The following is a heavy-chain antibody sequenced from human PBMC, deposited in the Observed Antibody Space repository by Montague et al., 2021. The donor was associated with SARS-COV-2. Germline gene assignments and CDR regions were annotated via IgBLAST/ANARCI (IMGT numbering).Heavy chain of an antibody. V-gene: IGHV4-59*01. CDR3: AREISGSDYFDY. Sequence: SETLSLTCTVPGGSISSNYWNWIRQPPGRGLEWIGYIYYSGSTNYNPSLESRVTISADTSKNHFSLKLRSVTAADTAVYYCAREISGSDYFDYWGQGTLVTVSS. D-gene: IGHD3-10*01. CDR1: GGSISSNY. J-gene: IGHJ4*02. CDR2: IYYSGST.